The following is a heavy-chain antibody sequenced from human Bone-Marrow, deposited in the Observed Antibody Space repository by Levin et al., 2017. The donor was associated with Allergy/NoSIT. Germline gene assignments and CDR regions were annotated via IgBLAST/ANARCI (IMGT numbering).Heavy chain of an antibody. J-gene: IGHJ6*02. CDR3: AKEEYCTNGVCYGMDV. D-gene: IGHD2-8*01. V-gene: IGHV3-30*18. Sequence: GGSLRLSCAASGFTFSSYGMHWVRQAPGKGLEWVAVISYDGSNKYYADSVKGRFTISRDNSKNTLYLQMNSLRAEDTAVYYCAKEEYCTNGVCYGMDVWGQGTTVTVSS. CDR1: GFTFSSYG. CDR2: ISYDGSNK.